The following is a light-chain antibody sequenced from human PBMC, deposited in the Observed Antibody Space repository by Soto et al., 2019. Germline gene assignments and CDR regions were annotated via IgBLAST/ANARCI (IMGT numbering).Light chain of an antibody. CDR2: GAS. CDR1: QSISDT. J-gene: IGKJ1*01. V-gene: IGKV3-15*01. CDR3: QQYNNWPWT. Sequence: IVLTQSPATLSVSPGGRATLSCRASQSISDTLAWYQQKPGQAPRLLIHGASTRATGFPGRFSGSGSGTDVTLTISSLQSEDFAVYYCQQYNNWPWTFGQGTKVDIK.